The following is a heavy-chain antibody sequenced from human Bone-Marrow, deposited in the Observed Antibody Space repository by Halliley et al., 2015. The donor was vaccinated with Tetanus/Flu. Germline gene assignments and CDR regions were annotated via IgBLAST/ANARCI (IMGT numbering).Heavy chain of an antibody. J-gene: IGHJ4*02. Sequence: SLRLSCAASRFDFSTHSMNWVRQATGKGLEWVSSISGSGAYTFYADSVKGRFTISRDNAKNSLYLQMNSLRAEDTAIYYCARDPAVVVQWVAGTGHPFDYWGQGTLVAVSS. V-gene: IGHV3-21*06. CDR1: RFDFSTHS. CDR3: ARDPAVVVQWVAGTGHPFDY. CDR2: ISGSGAYT. D-gene: IGHD6-19*01.